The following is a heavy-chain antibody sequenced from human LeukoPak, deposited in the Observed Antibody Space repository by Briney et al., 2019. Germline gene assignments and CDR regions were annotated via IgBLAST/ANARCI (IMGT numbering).Heavy chain of an antibody. V-gene: IGHV3-23*01. Sequence: PGGSLRLSCAASGFTFSSYAMSWVRQAPGKGLEWVSAISGSDGTTYYADSVKGRFTISRDYSKNTLYLQLNSLRAEDTAVYYCARGPCSSTSCNGFYGMDVWGQGTTVTVCS. CDR2: ISGSDGTT. CDR1: GFTFSSYA. CDR3: ARGPCSSTSCNGFYGMDV. D-gene: IGHD2-2*01. J-gene: IGHJ6*02.